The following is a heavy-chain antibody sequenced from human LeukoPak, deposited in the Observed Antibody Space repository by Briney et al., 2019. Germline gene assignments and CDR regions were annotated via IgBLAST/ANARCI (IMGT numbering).Heavy chain of an antibody. Sequence: GGSLRLSCAASGFTFSSYWMSWVRQAPGKGLEWVANIKKDGSEKYYVDSVKGRFTISRDNAKTSLYLQMNSLRAEDTAVYYCARESGMQRYFDWLGYWGQGTLVTVSS. CDR3: ARESGMQRYFDWLGY. J-gene: IGHJ4*02. D-gene: IGHD3-9*01. CDR1: GFTFSSYW. V-gene: IGHV3-7*01. CDR2: IKKDGSEK.